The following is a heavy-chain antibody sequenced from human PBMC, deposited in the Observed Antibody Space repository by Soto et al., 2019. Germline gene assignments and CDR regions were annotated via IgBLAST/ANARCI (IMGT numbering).Heavy chain of an antibody. J-gene: IGHJ4*02. Sequence: GGSLRLSCAASGFTFSSYSMNWVRQAPGKGLEWVSSISSSSSYIYYADSVKGRFTISRDNAKNSLYLQMNSLRAEDTAVYYCASQYYDRSGYYHPFDYWGQGTLVTVYS. CDR1: GFTFSSYS. CDR3: ASQYYDRSGYYHPFDY. CDR2: ISSSSSYI. V-gene: IGHV3-21*01. D-gene: IGHD3-22*01.